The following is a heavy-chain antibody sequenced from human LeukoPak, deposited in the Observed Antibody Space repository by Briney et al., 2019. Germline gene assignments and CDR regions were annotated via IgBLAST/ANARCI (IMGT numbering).Heavy chain of an antibody. CDR3: ARDGWFGELDKDHFDY. Sequence: GGSLRLSCAASGFTFSDYHMSWIRQAPGKGLEWVSYISLSSTYTNYADSVKGRFTISRDNAKNLLYLQVNGLRVEDTAVYYCARDGWFGELDKDHFDYWGQGTLVTVSS. CDR2: ISLSSTYT. D-gene: IGHD3-10*01. V-gene: IGHV3-11*06. CDR1: GFTFSDYH. J-gene: IGHJ4*02.